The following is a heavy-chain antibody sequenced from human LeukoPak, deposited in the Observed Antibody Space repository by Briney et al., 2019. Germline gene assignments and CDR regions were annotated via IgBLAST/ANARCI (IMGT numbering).Heavy chain of an antibody. CDR3: AKSNYYGSGSYSEDACDI. CDR2: ISGSGGST. V-gene: IGHV3-23*01. D-gene: IGHD3-10*01. CDR1: GFTFSSYA. Sequence: GGPLRLSCAASGFTFSSYAMSWVRQAPGKGLEWVSAISGSGGSTYYADSVKGRFTISRDNSKNTLYLQMNSLRAEDTAVYYCAKSNYYGSGSYSEDACDIWGQGTMVTVSS. J-gene: IGHJ3*02.